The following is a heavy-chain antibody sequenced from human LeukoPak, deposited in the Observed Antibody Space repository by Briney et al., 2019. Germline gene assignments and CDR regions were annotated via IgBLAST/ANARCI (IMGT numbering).Heavy chain of an antibody. J-gene: IGHJ3*02. CDR3: AQGENYYDSSGFDAFDI. CDR2: YDGSNK. Sequence: YDGSNKYYADSVKGRFTISRDNSKNTLYLQMNSLRAEDTAVYYCAQGENYYDSSGFDAFDIWGQGTMVTVSS. D-gene: IGHD3-22*01. V-gene: IGHV3-30*02.